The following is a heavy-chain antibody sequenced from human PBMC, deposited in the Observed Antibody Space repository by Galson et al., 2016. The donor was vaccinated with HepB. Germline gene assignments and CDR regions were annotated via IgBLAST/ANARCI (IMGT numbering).Heavy chain of an antibody. CDR2: NSAYNGDT. V-gene: IGHV1-18*01. D-gene: IGHD3-10*01. Sequence: SAKVSCKASGYTFTNYGISWVRQAPGQGLEWRGWNSAYNGDTSYAPKLQGRVTMTTDTSTSTAYMELRSLRSVDTAVYYCARGYYASGWSDFDYWGQGTLVTVSS. J-gene: IGHJ4*02. CDR3: ARGYYASGWSDFDY. CDR1: GYTFTNYG.